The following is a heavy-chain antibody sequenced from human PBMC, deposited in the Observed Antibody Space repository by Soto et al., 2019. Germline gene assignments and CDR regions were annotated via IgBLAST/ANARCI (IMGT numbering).Heavy chain of an antibody. CDR2: INHTGSS. CDR3: ARGREIFGAVTPFEY. J-gene: IGHJ4*02. Sequence: KTSETLSLTCAVYGAPFNNYYWTWIRQTPGKGLEWIGEINHTGSSKYNPSLKSRVTISLDTSKNQFSLSLRSVTAADTAVYFCARGREIFGAVTPFEYWGQGTQVTVSS. D-gene: IGHD3-3*01. CDR1: GAPFNNYY. V-gene: IGHV4-34*01.